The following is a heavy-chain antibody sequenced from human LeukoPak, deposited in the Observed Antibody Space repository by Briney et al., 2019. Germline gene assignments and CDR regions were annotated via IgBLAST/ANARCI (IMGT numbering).Heavy chain of an antibody. J-gene: IGHJ4*02. D-gene: IGHD3-3*01. Sequence: GGSLRLSCGASGFTFRNYWMNWVRQAPGKGLEWVAYISSDGGNKQYADSVKGRFTISRDNSKNTLDLQMNSLRAEDTAVYYCAQDFWSFRDCWGQGTLVTVSS. CDR2: ISSDGGNK. V-gene: IGHV3-30*02. CDR3: AQDFWSFRDC. CDR1: GFTFRNYW.